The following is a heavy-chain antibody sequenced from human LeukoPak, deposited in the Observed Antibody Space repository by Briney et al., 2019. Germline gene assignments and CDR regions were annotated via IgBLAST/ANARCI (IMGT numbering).Heavy chain of an antibody. CDR2: IYYSGST. J-gene: IGHJ4*02. V-gene: IGHV4-39*07. Sequence: SETLSLTCTVSGGSISSSSYYWGWICQPPGKGLEWIGSIYYSGSTYYNPSLKSRVTISVDTSKNQFSLRLSSVTAADTAVYYCARSGYSNFDYWGQGTLVTVSS. CDR1: GGSISSSSYY. D-gene: IGHD3-3*01. CDR3: ARSGYSNFDY.